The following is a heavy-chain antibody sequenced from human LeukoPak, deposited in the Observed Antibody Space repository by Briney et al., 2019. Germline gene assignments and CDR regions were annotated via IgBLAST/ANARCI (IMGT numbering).Heavy chain of an antibody. CDR2: IRYDGSNK. CDR3: AKDMSRYCSGGSCTIFDY. Sequence: PGGSLRLSCAASGFAFSSYGMHWVRQAPGKGLEWVAFIRYDGSNKYYADSVKGRFTISRDNSKNTLYLQMNSLRAEDTAVYYCAKDMSRYCSGGSCTIFDYWGQGTLVTVSS. CDR1: GFAFSSYG. D-gene: IGHD2-15*01. J-gene: IGHJ4*02. V-gene: IGHV3-30*02.